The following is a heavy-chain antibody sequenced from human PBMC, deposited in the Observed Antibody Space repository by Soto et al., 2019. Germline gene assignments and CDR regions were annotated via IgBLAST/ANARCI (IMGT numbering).Heavy chain of an antibody. CDR2: ISAYNGNT. CDR1: GYMFSHYG. Sequence: QIQLVQSGAEVKKPGASVMVSCKASGYMFSHYGITWVRQAPGQGLEWMAWISAYNGNTDYAQKFQDRGTMTTDSSTNAGYMELRSLISDDTAVYYWARDLSVMTGTAYDGFVIWGQEAMVTVAS. J-gene: IGHJ3*02. D-gene: IGHD1-1*01. V-gene: IGHV1-18*04. CDR3: ARDLSVMTGTAYDGFVI.